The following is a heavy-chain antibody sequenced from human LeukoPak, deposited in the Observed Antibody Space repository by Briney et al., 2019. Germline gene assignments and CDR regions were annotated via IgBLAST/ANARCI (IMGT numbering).Heavy chain of an antibody. CDR3: ARQTDSSSWIHPRYYFDY. D-gene: IGHD6-13*01. J-gene: IGHJ4*02. CDR2: INPSGGST. V-gene: IGHV1-46*01. CDR1: GYTFTSYY. Sequence: GASVKVSCKASGYTFTSYYMHWVRQAPGQGLEWMGIINPSGGSTSYAQKFQGRVTMTRDTSTSTVCMELSSLRSEDTAVYYCARQTDSSSWIHPRYYFDYWGQGTLVTVSS.